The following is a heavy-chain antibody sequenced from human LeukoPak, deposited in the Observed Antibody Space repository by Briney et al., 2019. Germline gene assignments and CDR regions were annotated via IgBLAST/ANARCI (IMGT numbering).Heavy chain of an antibody. D-gene: IGHD4-17*01. CDR2: ISSSSSYT. V-gene: IGHV3-11*06. Sequence: PGGSLRLSCAASGFTFSDYYMSWIRQAPGKGLEWVSYISSSSSYTNYADSVKGRFTISRDNAKNSLYLQMNSLRAEDTAVYYCARDRTVTTREGAFDIWGQGTMATVSS. J-gene: IGHJ3*02. CDR3: ARDRTVTTREGAFDI. CDR1: GFTFSDYY.